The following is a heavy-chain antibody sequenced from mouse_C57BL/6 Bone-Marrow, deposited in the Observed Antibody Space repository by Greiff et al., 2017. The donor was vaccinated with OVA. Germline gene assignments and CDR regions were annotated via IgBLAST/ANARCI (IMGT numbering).Heavy chain of an antibody. Sequence: EVKLVESGGGLVKPGGSLKLSCAASGFTFSSYAMSWVRQTPEKRLEWVATISDGGSYTYYPDNVKGRFTISRDNAKNNLYLQMSHLKSEDTAMYYCARYYGNYSGYFDVWGTGTTVTVSS. J-gene: IGHJ1*03. CDR3: ARYYGNYSGYFDV. D-gene: IGHD2-1*01. CDR2: ISDGGSYT. V-gene: IGHV5-4*03. CDR1: GFTFSSYA.